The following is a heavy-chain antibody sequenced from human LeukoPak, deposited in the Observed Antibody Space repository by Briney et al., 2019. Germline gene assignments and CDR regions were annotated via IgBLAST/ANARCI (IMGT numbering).Heavy chain of an antibody. D-gene: IGHD3-10*01. J-gene: IGHJ5*02. CDR1: GYTFTSYD. CDR2: MNPNSGNT. Sequence: ASVKVSCKASGYTFTSYDINRVRQAPGQGLEWMGWMNPNSGNTGYAQKFQGRVTMTRNTSISTAYMELSSLRSEDTAVYYCARQGSGSYYNILLFGSVWFDPWGQGTLVTVSS. CDR3: ARQGSGSYYNILLFGSVWFDP. V-gene: IGHV1-8*01.